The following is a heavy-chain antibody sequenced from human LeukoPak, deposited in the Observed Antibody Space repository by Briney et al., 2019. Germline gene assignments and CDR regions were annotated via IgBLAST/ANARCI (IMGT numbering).Heavy chain of an antibody. CDR3: ARNPYYYGSGTPRGWFDP. V-gene: IGHV4-30-2*01. J-gene: IGHJ5*02. CDR2: IYHSGST. CDR1: RGSISRGGYS. Sequence: SQTLSLTRAGSRGSISRGGYSGSWIRRPPGKGVEWVGYIYHSGSTYYNPSLKSRVTISVDRSKNQFSLKLSSVTAADTAGYYCARNPYYYGSGTPRGWFDPWGQGTLVTVSS. D-gene: IGHD3-10*01.